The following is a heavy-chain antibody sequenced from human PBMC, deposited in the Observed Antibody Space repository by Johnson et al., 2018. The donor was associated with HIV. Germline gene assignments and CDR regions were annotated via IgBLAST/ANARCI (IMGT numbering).Heavy chain of an antibody. D-gene: IGHD3-10*01. V-gene: IGHV3-30*03. Sequence: QVQLVESGGDFIKPGGSLRLSCAASGFTVSSNYMSWVRQAPGKGLEWVAVISYDGSNKYYEDSVKGRFTISRDNAKNSLYLQMNSLRAEDTAVYYCARVRGKIPRGAFDIWGQGTMVTVSS. J-gene: IGHJ3*02. CDR2: ISYDGSNK. CDR3: ARVRGKIPRGAFDI. CDR1: GFTVSSNY.